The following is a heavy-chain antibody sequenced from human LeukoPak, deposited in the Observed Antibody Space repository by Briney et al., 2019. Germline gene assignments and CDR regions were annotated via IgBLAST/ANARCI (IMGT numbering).Heavy chain of an antibody. V-gene: IGHV1-46*01. CDR2: ISPSGGST. Sequence: ASVKVSCKAFGYTFTSNYMHWVRQAPGQGPEWMGVISPSGGSTTYAQKFQGRVTMTRDTSISTAYMELSRLRSDDTAVYYCASSFGEWEQYWGQGTLVTVSS. D-gene: IGHD1-26*01. CDR1: GYTFTSNY. CDR3: ASSFGEWEQY. J-gene: IGHJ4*02.